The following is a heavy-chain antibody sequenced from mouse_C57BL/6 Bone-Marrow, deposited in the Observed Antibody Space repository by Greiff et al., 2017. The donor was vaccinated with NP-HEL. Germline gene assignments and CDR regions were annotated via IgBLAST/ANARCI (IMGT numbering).Heavy chain of an antibody. D-gene: IGHD1-1*01. CDR1: GYTFTDYY. J-gene: IGHJ3*01. CDR3: ASPEIYYYGSSPVY. Sequence: QVHVKQSGAELVRPGASVKLSCKASGYTFTDYYINWVKQRPGQGLEWIARIYPGSGNTYYNEKFKGKATLTAEKSSSTAYMQLSSLTSEDSAVYFCASPEIYYYGSSPVYWGQGTLVTVSA. V-gene: IGHV1-76*01. CDR2: IYPGSGNT.